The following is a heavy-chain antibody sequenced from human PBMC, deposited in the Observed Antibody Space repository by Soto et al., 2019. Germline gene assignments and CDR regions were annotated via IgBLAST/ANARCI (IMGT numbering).Heavy chain of an antibody. CDR3: ARDPTREYYKENWFDP. CDR1: GFTFSSYG. J-gene: IGHJ5*02. CDR2: IWYDGSNK. D-gene: IGHD1-26*01. Sequence: QVQLVESGGGVVQPGRSLRLSCAASGFTFSSYGMHWVRQAPGKGLEWVAVIWYDGSNKYYADSVKGRFTISRDNSKNTLYLQLNSLRAEDTAVYYCARDPTREYYKENWFDPWGQGTLVTVSS. V-gene: IGHV3-33*01.